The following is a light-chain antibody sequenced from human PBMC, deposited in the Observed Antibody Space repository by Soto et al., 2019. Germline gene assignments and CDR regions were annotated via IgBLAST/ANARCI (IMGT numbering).Light chain of an antibody. V-gene: IGKV3-15*01. CDR1: QSVSSN. CDR2: GAS. J-gene: IGKJ1*01. Sequence: EIVMTQSPATLSVSPGERATLSCRASQSVSSNLAWYQQKPGQAPRLLIYGASTRATGIPARFSGSGSGTEFTLTISSLQSEDFAVYYCQQYNNWPQTFGQGPKLDIK. CDR3: QQYNNWPQT.